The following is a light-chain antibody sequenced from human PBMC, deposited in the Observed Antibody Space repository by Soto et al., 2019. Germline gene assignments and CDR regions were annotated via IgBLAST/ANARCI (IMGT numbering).Light chain of an antibody. CDR3: QQFGSSIPHT. CDR2: GAS. CDR1: QVIGSRY. V-gene: IGKV3-20*01. Sequence: EIVMTQSPGTLSLSPGERATISCRASQVIGSRYLAWYHQKAGQAPRLLIYGASSRATVIPDRFSGSGSGTDFTLTISRLEPEDFGVYYCQQFGSSIPHTFGQGTKLEIK. J-gene: IGKJ2*01.